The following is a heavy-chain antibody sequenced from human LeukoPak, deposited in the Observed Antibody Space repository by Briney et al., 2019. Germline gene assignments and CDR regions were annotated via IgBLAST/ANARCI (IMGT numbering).Heavy chain of an antibody. V-gene: IGHV3-74*01. D-gene: IGHD7-27*01. Sequence: GGSLRLSCAASGFTFSSYWMHWVRQAPGKGLVWVSRINSDGSSTSYADSVKGRFTVSRDNAKNTLYLQMNTLRAEDTAVYYCVSVPGDWGQGILVTVSS. CDR3: VSVPGD. CDR2: INSDGSST. J-gene: IGHJ4*02. CDR1: GFTFSSYW.